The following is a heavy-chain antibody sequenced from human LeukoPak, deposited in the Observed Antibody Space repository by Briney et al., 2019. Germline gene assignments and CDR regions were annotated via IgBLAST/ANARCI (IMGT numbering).Heavy chain of an antibody. CDR1: GFTFSSYG. J-gene: IGHJ4*02. CDR3: AKDKSVDRYYDFWSGYLFDY. V-gene: IGHV3-30*02. Sequence: QPGGSLRLSCAASGFTFSSYGMHWVRQAPGKGLEWVAFIRYDGSNKYYADSVKGRFTISRDNSKNTLYLQMNSLRAEDTAVYYCAKDKSVDRYYDFWSGYLFDYWGQGTLVTVSS. CDR2: IRYDGSNK. D-gene: IGHD3-3*01.